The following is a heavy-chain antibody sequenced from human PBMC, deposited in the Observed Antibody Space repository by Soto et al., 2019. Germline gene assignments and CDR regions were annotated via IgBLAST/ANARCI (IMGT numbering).Heavy chain of an antibody. D-gene: IGHD3-3*01. CDR1: GGTFSSYA. CDR2: IIPIFGTA. V-gene: IGHV1-69*01. J-gene: IGHJ4*02. CDR3: ARGSITIFGVVIIVALDY. Sequence: QVQLVQSGAEVKKPGSSVKVSCKASGGTFSSYAISWVRQAPGQGLEWMGGIIPIFGTANYAQKFQGRVTITADESTSTAYMELSSLRSEDTAVYYCARGSITIFGVVIIVALDYWGQGTLVTVSS.